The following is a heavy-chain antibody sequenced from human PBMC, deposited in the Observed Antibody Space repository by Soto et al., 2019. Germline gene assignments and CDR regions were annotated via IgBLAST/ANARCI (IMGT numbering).Heavy chain of an antibody. D-gene: IGHD4-17*01. Sequence: QVQLQESGPGLVKPSQTLSLTCTVSGGSISSGGYYWSWIRQHPGKGLEWIGYIYYSGSTYYNPSLKSRFSIIVVXSKNQFSLKLSSVTAADTAVYYCARAAGGEYSFDYWGQGTLVTVSS. V-gene: IGHV4-31*03. CDR3: ARAAGGEYSFDY. CDR1: GGSISSGGYY. J-gene: IGHJ4*02. CDR2: IYYSGST.